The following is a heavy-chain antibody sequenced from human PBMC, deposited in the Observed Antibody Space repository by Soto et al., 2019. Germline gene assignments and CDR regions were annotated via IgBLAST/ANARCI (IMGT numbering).Heavy chain of an antibody. D-gene: IGHD6-13*01. Sequence: GGSLILSCAASGVTFSNPLMIWARHAPGKGLEWVGRIISKKDGGARDYTEPVKGRFSISGDDSKNAIYLEMNNLKTEDTAVYYCAASLTAGAFDSWGQGTMVTVSS. CDR1: GVTFSNPL. CDR3: AASLTAGAFDS. J-gene: IGHJ3*02. CDR2: IISKKDGGAR. V-gene: IGHV3-15*01.